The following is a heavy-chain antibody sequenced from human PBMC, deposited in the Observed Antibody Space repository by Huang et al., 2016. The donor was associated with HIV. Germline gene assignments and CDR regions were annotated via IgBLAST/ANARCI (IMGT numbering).Heavy chain of an antibody. D-gene: IGHD6-13*01. V-gene: IGHV3-30*02. CDR2: IRYDGNND. CDR3: VKERGSSRARSSFDF. CDR1: GFPFSAYG. Sequence: QVRLVESGGGVVQPGASLTLSCSASGFPFSAYGMDWVRQAPGKVLEGGSLIRYDGNNDYLIGSVKGRFTISRDNSNNTLYLRMNSLRPEDTAVYYCVKERGSSRARSSFDFWGQGTSVIVSS. J-gene: IGHJ3*01.